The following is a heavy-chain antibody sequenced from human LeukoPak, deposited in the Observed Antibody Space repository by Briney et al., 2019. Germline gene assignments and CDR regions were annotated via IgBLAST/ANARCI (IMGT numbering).Heavy chain of an antibody. D-gene: IGHD6-13*01. V-gene: IGHV1-2*02. CDR1: GYTFTAYY. J-gene: IGHJ6*03. Sequence: ASVTVSCKASGYTFTAYYMHWVRQAPGQGLEWMGWINPNSGGTNYAQKFQGRVTMTRDTSISTAYMELSRLTSDDTAVYYCARDNIAAAGYYMDVWGKGTTVTVSS. CDR3: ARDNIAAAGYYMDV. CDR2: INPNSGGT.